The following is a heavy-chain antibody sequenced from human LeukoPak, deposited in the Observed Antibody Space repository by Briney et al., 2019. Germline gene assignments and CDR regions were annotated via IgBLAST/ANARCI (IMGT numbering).Heavy chain of an antibody. CDR1: GYTFTSYG. D-gene: IGHD1-7*01. V-gene: IGHV1-18*01. CDR2: ISAYNGNT. J-gene: IGHJ4*02. CDR3: ARVRNLVPREY. Sequence: ASVTVSCKASGYTFTSYGISWVRQAPGQGVEWMGWISAYNGNTNYAQKLQGRVTMTTDTSTSTAYMELRSLRSDDTAVYYCARVRNLVPREYWGQGTLVTVSS.